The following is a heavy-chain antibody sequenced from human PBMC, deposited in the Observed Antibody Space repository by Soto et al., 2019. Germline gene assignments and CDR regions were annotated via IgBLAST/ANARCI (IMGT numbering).Heavy chain of an antibody. J-gene: IGHJ3*02. D-gene: IGHD6-19*01. CDR1: GGTFSSYT. CDR2: IIPILGIA. V-gene: IGHV1-69*02. Sequence: ASVKVSCKASGGTFSSYTISWVRQAPGQGLEWMGRIIPILGIANYAQKFQGRVTITADKSTSTAYMELSSLRSEDTAVYYCARRGAVANDAFDIWGQGTMVTVSS. CDR3: ARRGAVANDAFDI.